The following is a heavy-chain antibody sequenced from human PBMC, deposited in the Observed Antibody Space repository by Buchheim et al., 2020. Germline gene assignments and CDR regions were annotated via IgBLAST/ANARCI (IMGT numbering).Heavy chain of an antibody. Sequence: QVQLQQWGAGLLKPSETLSLTCAVYGGSFSDYYWSWIRQPPGKGLEWIGEINHSGITNYNPSLKSRVTISVDTSKNQFSMELSSVTAAGTAVYYCARGGAARRNDYWGQGTL. CDR2: INHSGIT. CDR1: GGSFSDYY. J-gene: IGHJ4*02. V-gene: IGHV4-34*01. CDR3: ARGGAARRNDY. D-gene: IGHD6-13*01.